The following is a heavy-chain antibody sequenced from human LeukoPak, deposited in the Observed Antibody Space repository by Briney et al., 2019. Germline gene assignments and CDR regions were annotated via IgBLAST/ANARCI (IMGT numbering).Heavy chain of an antibody. CDR2: ISAYNGNT. V-gene: IGHV1-18*01. Sequence: ASVKVSCKASGYTFTSYGISWVRQAPGQGLEWMGWISAYNGNTNYAQKLQGRVTMTTDTSTSTAYMELRSLRSDDTAVYYCARDSDSWDFDWSIPFDFWGQGTLVTVCS. J-gene: IGHJ4*02. CDR3: ARDSDSWDFDWSIPFDF. D-gene: IGHD3-9*01. CDR1: GYTFTSYG.